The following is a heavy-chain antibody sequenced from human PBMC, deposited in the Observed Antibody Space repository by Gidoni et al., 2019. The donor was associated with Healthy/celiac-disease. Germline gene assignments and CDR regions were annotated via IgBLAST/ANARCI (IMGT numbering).Heavy chain of an antibody. J-gene: IGHJ1*01. Sequence: EVQLLESGGGLVQPGGSLRLSCAASGFTFSSYAMSWVRQAPGMGLEWVTAISGSGGSTYYADSVKGRFTISRDNSKNTLYLQMNSLRAEDTAVYYCAKDRDYYDSSGYYSVHWGQGTLVTVSS. CDR3: AKDRDYYDSSGYYSVH. CDR1: GFTFSSYA. CDR2: ISGSGGST. D-gene: IGHD3-22*01. V-gene: IGHV3-23*01.